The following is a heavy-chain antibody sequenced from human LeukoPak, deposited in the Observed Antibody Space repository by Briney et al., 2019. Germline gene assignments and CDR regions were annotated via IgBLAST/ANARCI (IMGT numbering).Heavy chain of an antibody. CDR3: ARGPPLDIVVVVADY. J-gene: IGHJ4*02. CDR2: ISAYKGNT. Sequence: ASVKVSCKASGYTFTSYGISWVRQAPGQGLEWMGWISAYKGNTNYAQRFQGRVTMTTDTSTSTAYMELRSLRSDDTAVYHCARGPPLDIVVVVADYWSQGTLVTVSS. V-gene: IGHV1-18*01. CDR1: GYTFTSYG. D-gene: IGHD2-15*01.